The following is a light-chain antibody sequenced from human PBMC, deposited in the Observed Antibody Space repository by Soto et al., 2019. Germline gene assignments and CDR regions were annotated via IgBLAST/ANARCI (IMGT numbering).Light chain of an antibody. Sequence: MVITQSPATLSVSPWYRSTLSFRSSQNILSRLAWYQHKPGQVPRVLIYDTSIRAAGVPARFSGSGSGTDFTLTISSLQSDDSAVYYCQQYYTWRSITFGQGTRLE. J-gene: IGKJ5*01. CDR3: QQYYTWRSIT. CDR2: DTS. V-gene: IGKV3-15*01. CDR1: QNILSR.